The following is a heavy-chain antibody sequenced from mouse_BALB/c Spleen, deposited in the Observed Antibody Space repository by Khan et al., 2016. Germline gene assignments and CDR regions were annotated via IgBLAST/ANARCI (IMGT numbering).Heavy chain of an antibody. CDR3: AHLTGTFDY. V-gene: IGHV14-3*02. D-gene: IGHD4-1*01. CDR1: GFHIKDTY. J-gene: IGHJ2*01. Sequence: VQLQQSGAELVKPGASVKLSCTASGFHIKDTYMHWVKQRPEQGLEWIGRIDPASGHPQYDPKFLVKATITADTSSNTAFLQLSGLISEDSAVYYCAHLTGTFDYWGQGTALTVSS. CDR2: IDPASGHP.